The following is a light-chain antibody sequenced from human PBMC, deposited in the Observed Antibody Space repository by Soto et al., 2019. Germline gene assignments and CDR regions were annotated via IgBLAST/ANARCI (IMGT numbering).Light chain of an antibody. CDR3: QQYESLPLT. J-gene: IGKJ5*01. CDR2: DAS. V-gene: IGKV1-33*01. Sequence: DIQMTQSPSSLSASVGDRVTITCQASQNINNYLNWCQQKPGKAPKLLIYDASDVETGVPSRFSGSGSGTGFTFTISSLQPEDFATYYCQQYESLPLTFGQGTRLEIK. CDR1: QNINNY.